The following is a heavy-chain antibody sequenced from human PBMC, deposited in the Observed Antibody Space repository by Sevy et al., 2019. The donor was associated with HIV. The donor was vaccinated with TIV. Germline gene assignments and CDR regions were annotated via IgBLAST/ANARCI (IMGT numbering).Heavy chain of an antibody. V-gene: IGHV1-69*13. CDR1: GGTFSSYA. CDR3: AKHSKLGDWYFDL. CDR2: VIPIFGTA. Sequence: ASVKVSCKASGGTFSSYAISWVRQAPGQGLEWMGGVIPIFGTANYAQKFQGRVTITADESPSTAYMELSSLRSEDTAVYYCAKHSKLGDWYFDLWGRGTLVTVSS. J-gene: IGHJ2*01. D-gene: IGHD7-27*01.